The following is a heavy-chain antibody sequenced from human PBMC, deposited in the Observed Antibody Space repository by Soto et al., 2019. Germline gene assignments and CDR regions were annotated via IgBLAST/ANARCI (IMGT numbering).Heavy chain of an antibody. CDR3: ARDMHAGFTHYFDP. CDR2: IYHSGST. D-gene: IGHD1-26*01. CDR1: GGSIGSGGYS. Sequence: SETLSLTCAVSGGSIGSGGYSWSWIRQPPGKGLEWIGYIYHSGSTYYNPSLKSRVTISVDRSKNQFSLKLSSVTAADTAVYYCARDMHAGFTHYFDPWGQGTLVTVSS. V-gene: IGHV4-30-2*01. J-gene: IGHJ5*02.